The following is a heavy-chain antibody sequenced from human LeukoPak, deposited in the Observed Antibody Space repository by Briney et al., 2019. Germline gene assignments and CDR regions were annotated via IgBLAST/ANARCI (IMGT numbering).Heavy chain of an antibody. D-gene: IGHD6-19*01. CDR3: ARGRRSSGWTDY. CDR2: INHSGST. V-gene: IGHV4-34*01. Sequence: RPSETLSLTCAVYGGSFSGYYWSWIRQPPGKGLEWIGEINHSGSTNYNPSLKSRVTISVDTSKNQFSLKLSSVTAADTAVYYCARGRRSSGWTDYWGQGTLVTVSS. J-gene: IGHJ4*02. CDR1: GGSFSGYY.